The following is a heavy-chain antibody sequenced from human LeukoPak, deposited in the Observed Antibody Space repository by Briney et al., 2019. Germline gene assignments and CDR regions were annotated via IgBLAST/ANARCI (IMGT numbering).Heavy chain of an antibody. D-gene: IGHD5-12*01. CDR3: ARDGGGYDSRFDY. Sequence: GGPLRLSCVASGFSSNYMSWVRQAPGKGLGWVSVIYSGGSTYYADSVKGRFTISRDNSKNTLYLQMNSLRAEDTAVYYCARDGGGYDSRFDYWGQGTLVTVSS. CDR1: GFSSNY. J-gene: IGHJ4*02. CDR2: IYSGGST. V-gene: IGHV3-53*01.